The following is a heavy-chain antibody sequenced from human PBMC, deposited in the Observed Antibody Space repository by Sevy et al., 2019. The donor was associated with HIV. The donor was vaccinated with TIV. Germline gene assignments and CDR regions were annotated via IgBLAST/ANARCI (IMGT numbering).Heavy chain of an antibody. CDR2: TYHSGYS. V-gene: IGHV4-38-2*01. Sequence: SETLSLTCAVSSYSISSDYYWGWIRQPPGKGLEWIGSTYHSGYSYYNPSLKSRVTISVDTSKNQFSLKLSSVTAADTAVYYCARAIGTQVAGLYYFDYWGHGTLVTVSS. CDR1: SYSISSDYY. D-gene: IGHD6-19*01. CDR3: ARAIGTQVAGLYYFDY. J-gene: IGHJ4*01.